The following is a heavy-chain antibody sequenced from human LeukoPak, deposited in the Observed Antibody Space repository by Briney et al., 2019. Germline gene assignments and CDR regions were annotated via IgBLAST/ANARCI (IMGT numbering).Heavy chain of an antibody. D-gene: IGHD3-22*01. Sequence: GESLKISCKGSGYSFTSYWIGWVRQIPGKGLEWMGIIYPGDSDTRYSPSFQGQVTISADKSISTAYLQWSSLKASDTAMYYCARHDKVDYNQYGVYYYDSSGLGYWGQGTLVTVSS. CDR1: GYSFTSYW. V-gene: IGHV5-51*01. J-gene: IGHJ4*02. CDR3: ARHDKVDYNQYGVYYYDSSGLGY. CDR2: IYPGDSDT.